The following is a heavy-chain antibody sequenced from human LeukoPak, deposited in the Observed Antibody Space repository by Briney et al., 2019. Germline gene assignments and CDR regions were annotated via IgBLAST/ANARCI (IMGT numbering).Heavy chain of an antibody. CDR2: IYHSGST. CDR1: GGSFSGYS. J-gene: IGHJ4*02. CDR3: ARAGADGFDY. V-gene: IGHV4-30-2*01. Sequence: SETLSLTCAVYGGSFSGYSWSWIRQPPGKGLEWIGYIYHSGSTYYNPSLKSRVTISVDRSKNQFSLKLSSVTAADTAVYYCARAGADGFDYWGQGTLVTVSS. D-gene: IGHD1-26*01.